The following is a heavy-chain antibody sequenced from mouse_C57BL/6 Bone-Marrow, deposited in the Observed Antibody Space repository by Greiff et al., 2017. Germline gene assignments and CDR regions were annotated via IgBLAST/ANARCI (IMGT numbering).Heavy chain of an antibody. CDR1: GYTFTDYN. Sequence: VQLQQSGPELVKPGASVKIPCTASGYTFTDYNMDWVKQSHGKSLEWIGDINPNNGGTIYNQKFKGKATLTVDKSSSTAYMELRSLTSEDTAVYYCARHLYYGSSYDYAMDYWGQGTSVTVSS. CDR2: INPNNGGT. J-gene: IGHJ4*01. V-gene: IGHV1-18*01. CDR3: ARHLYYGSSYDYAMDY. D-gene: IGHD1-1*01.